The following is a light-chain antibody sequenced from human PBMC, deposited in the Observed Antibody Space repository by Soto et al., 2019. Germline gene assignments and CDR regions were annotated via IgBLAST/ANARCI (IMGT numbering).Light chain of an antibody. V-gene: IGLV1-47*02. J-gene: IGLJ2*01. Sequence: QLVLTQPPSASGTPGQRVTISCSGSSSNLGTNSVYWYQHVPGTTPQLLIYSNNQRPSGVAARFSCSKSCTSASPATSWRRSDDEDDYYCAAWDDSLSGLVFGGGTKVTVL. CDR3: AAWDDSLSGLV. CDR2: SNN. CDR1: SSNLGTNS.